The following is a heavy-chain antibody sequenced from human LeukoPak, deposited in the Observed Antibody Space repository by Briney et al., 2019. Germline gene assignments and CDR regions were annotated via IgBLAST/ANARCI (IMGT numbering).Heavy chain of an antibody. CDR1: GFTFSSYS. V-gene: IGHV3-21*04. CDR2: ISSSSSYI. Sequence: GGSLRLSCAASGFTFSSYSMNWVRQAPGKGLEWVSSISSSSSYIYYADSVKGRFTISRDNSKNTLSLQMNSLRAEDTAVYYCARDRSEKYSTDYGGQGILVTVSS. J-gene: IGHJ4*02. D-gene: IGHD2-21*01. CDR3: ARDRSEKYSTDY.